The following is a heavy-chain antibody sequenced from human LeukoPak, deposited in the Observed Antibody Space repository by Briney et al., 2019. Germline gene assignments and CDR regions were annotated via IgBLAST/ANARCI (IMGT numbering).Heavy chain of an antibody. CDR2: INHSGST. CDR3: ARARYDYVWGSYRSANWFDP. V-gene: IGHV4-34*01. Sequence: SETLSLTCAVYGGXFSGYYCSWIRQPPGKGLEWIGGINHSGSTNYNPSLKSRVTISVDTSKNQFSLKLSSVTAADTAVYYCARARYDYVWGSYRSANWFDPWGQGTLVTVSS. D-gene: IGHD3-16*02. CDR1: GGXFSGYY. J-gene: IGHJ5*02.